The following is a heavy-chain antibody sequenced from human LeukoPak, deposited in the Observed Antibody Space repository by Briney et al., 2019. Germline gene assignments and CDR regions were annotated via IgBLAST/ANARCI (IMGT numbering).Heavy chain of an antibody. D-gene: IGHD5-12*01. CDR2: IYYSGST. Sequence: PSETLSLTCAVYGGSFSGYYWSWIRQPPGKGLEWIGYIYYSGSTNYNPSLKSRVTISVDTSKNQFSLKLSSVTAADTAVYYCARSGVRIDAFDIWGQGTMVTVSS. CDR3: ARSGVRIDAFDI. J-gene: IGHJ3*02. V-gene: IGHV4-59*01. CDR1: GGSFSGYY.